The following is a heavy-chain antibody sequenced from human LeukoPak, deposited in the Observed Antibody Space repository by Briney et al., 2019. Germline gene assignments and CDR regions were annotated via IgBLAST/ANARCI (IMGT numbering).Heavy chain of an antibody. CDR3: GRFRLSQSRYDAFDH. V-gene: IGHV5-51*01. CDR2: ILPGDSDT. Sequence: GESLKISCQAYGYTFTDYCIGWVRQTPGKGLESLGIILPGDSDTTYSPSFQGQVIISVDTSINTAYLQWSSLKASDTAMYYCGRFRLSQSRYDAFDHWGQGTMITVSS. J-gene: IGHJ3*01. CDR1: GYTFTDYC.